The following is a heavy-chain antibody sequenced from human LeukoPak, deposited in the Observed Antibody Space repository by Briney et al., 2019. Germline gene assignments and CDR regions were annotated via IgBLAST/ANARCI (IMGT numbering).Heavy chain of an antibody. CDR1: GFRFSNYA. CDR2: LSRSGSRT. CDR3: AKDDSSGYYHDH. Sequence: GGSLRLSCVGSGFRFSNYAMNWVRQAPGKGLEWVSALSRSGSRTFYADSVKRRFTISRDNSKNTLYLQMDSLRAEDTAIYYCAKDDSSGYYHDHWGQGTLVTVSS. D-gene: IGHD3-22*01. V-gene: IGHV3-23*01. J-gene: IGHJ5*02.